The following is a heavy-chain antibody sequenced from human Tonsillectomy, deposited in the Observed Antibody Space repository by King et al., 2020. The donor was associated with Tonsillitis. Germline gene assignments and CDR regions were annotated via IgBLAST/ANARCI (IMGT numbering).Heavy chain of an antibody. CDR1: GFTFSSYE. V-gene: IGHV3-48*03. CDR2: ISTSGSAI. J-gene: IGHJ4*02. CDR3: ARYYGSGTYLDY. D-gene: IGHD3-10*01. Sequence: VQLVESGGGLVQPGGSLRLSCAASGFTFSSYEMNWVRQAPGKGLEWVSYISTSGSAIFYADSVKGRFTISRDNAKNSLYLQMNSLRAEDTALYYCARYYGSGTYLDYWSQGTLVTVSS.